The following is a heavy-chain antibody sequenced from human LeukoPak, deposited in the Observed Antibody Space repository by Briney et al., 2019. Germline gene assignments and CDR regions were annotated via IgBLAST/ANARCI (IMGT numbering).Heavy chain of an antibody. Sequence: PGGSLRLSCAASGFTFSSYSMNWVRQAPGKRLEWVANIKQDGSEKYYADSVKGRFTISRDNANNSLYLQMNSLRAEDTAVYYCARGRGGLLWFGEFNSWGQGTLVTVSS. CDR2: IKQDGSEK. CDR1: GFTFSSYS. J-gene: IGHJ4*02. V-gene: IGHV3-7*01. CDR3: ARGRGGLLWFGEFNS. D-gene: IGHD3-10*01.